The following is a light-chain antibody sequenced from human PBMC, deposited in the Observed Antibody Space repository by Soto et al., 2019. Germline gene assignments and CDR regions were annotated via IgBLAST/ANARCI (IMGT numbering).Light chain of an antibody. CDR1: SSNVGSYNL. CDR3: CSYAGSYTYV. V-gene: IGLV2-23*02. CDR2: EVS. J-gene: IGLJ1*01. Sequence: QSVLTQPASVSGSPGQSITISRTGTSSNVGSYNLVSWYQQHPGKAPKLMIYEVSKRPSGVSNRFSGSKSGNTASLTISGLQAEDEADYHCCSYAGSYTYVFGPGTKAPS.